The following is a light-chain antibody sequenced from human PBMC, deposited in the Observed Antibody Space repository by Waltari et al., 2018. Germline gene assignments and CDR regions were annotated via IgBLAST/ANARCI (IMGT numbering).Light chain of an antibody. CDR1: QVISNW. J-gene: IGKJ1*01. CDR3: QQGASFPPT. Sequence: DIQMTRSPPYVSASVGDRVTIVCRASQVISNWLAWYQQKPGKAPKLLIYAASVLQTGVPSRFSGSGSGTDFTLTITNLQPEDFATYFCQQGASFPPTFGQGTKVEVK. V-gene: IGKV1-12*01. CDR2: AAS.